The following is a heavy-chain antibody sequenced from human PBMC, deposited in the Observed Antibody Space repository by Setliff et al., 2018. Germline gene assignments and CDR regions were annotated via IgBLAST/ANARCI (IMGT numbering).Heavy chain of an antibody. CDR1: GGSISSRTYY. V-gene: IGHV4-61*09. CDR3: ARMSGFLYMDV. J-gene: IGHJ6*03. D-gene: IGHD3-3*01. CDR2: IYTSWST. Sequence: LSLTCNVSGGSISSRTYYWSWIRQPAGKGLEWLGQIYTSWSTNYNPSLKGRATLSIDASKKQFSLKLTSVTAADTAVYYCARMSGFLYMDVWGKGTTVTVSS.